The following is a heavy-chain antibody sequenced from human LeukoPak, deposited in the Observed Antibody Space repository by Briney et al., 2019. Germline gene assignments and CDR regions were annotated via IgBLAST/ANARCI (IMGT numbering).Heavy chain of an antibody. V-gene: IGHV3-23*01. CDR2: ISGSGGNT. J-gene: IGHJ4*02. D-gene: IGHD2-15*01. Sequence: GGSLRLSCAASGFTFSRYALTWVRQAPGKGLECVSAISGSGGNTYYADSVKGRFAISRDNSKSTLYLQMNSLRAEDTAVYYCARGYCSGSSCYSGFYFDYWGQGALVTVSS. CDR1: GFTFSRYA. CDR3: ARGYCSGSSCYSGFYFDY.